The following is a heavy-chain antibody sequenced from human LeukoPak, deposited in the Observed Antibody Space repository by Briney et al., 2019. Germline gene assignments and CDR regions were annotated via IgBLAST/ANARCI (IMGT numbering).Heavy chain of an antibody. V-gene: IGHV3-48*03. J-gene: IGHJ4*02. Sequence: GGSLGLSCAASGFTFSSYEMNWVRQAPGKGLEWVSYISSSDSSIYYADSVKGRFTISRDNAKNSLYLQMNSLRAEDTAVYYCARGPLTDYDSNDYHDFDYWGQGTLVTVSS. D-gene: IGHD3-22*01. CDR1: GFTFSSYE. CDR2: ISSSDSSI. CDR3: ARGPLTDYDSNDYHDFDY.